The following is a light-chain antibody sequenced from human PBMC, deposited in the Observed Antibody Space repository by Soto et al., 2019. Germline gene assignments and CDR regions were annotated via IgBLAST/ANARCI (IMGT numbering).Light chain of an antibody. CDR2: AAS. CDR1: QGIDKY. J-gene: IGKJ3*01. V-gene: IGKV1-16*02. CDR3: QQYSSYPLT. Sequence: DIQMTQSPSSLSASVGDRVTITCRASQGIDKYLAWFQQKPGRAPKCLIYAASSLQTGVPSKVSGSGSGTDFTLTINSLQPEDFATYYCQQYSSYPLTFGPGTKVDIK.